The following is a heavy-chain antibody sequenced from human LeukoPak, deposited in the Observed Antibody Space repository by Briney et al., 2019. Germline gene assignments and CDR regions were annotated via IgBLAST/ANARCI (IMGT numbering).Heavy chain of an antibody. Sequence: GGSLRLSCAASGFSVSSNYMNWVRQALGKGLEWVSAIYTGGTTYYADSVKGRFTISRDNSKNTLYLQMNSLRAEDTAVYYCARDKLGSGYSSDFDYWGQGTLVTVSS. CDR3: ARDKLGSGYSSDFDY. V-gene: IGHV3-66*02. CDR1: GFSVSSNY. J-gene: IGHJ4*02. CDR2: IYTGGTT. D-gene: IGHD6-19*01.